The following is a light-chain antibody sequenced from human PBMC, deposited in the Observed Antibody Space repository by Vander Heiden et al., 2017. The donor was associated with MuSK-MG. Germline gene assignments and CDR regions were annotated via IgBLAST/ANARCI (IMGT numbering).Light chain of an antibody. CDR2: SNN. CDR1: SSNIGSNT. V-gene: IGLV1-44*01. CDR3: AAWDDSLNGWV. J-gene: IGLJ2*01. Sequence: QSVLTQPPSASGTPGQRVTISCSGSSSNIGSNTVNWYQQLPGTAPKRRSHSNNQRPSGVPDRFSGSKSGTSASLDISGLQSEDESDDYGAAWDDSLNGWVFGGGTKLTVL.